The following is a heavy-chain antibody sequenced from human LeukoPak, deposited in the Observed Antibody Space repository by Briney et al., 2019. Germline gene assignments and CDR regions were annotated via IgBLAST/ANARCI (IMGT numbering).Heavy chain of an antibody. CDR1: GYTFTGYY. CDR2: INPNSGGT. CDR3: ARDGANINWFDP. J-gene: IGHJ5*02. D-gene: IGHD4/OR15-4a*01. Sequence: ASVKVSCKASGYTFTGYYMHWVRQAPGQGLEWMGWINPNSGGTNYAQKFQGRATMTRDTSISTAYMELSRLRSDDTAVYYCARDGANINWFDPWGQGTLVTVSS. V-gene: IGHV1-2*02.